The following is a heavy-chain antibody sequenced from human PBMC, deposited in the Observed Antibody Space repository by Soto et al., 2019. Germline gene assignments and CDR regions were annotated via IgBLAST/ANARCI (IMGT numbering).Heavy chain of an antibody. CDR3: AGTYSSGWYVNYYYGMHV. D-gene: IGHD6-19*01. CDR2: MNPNSGNT. CDR1: RYTFTSYD. J-gene: IGHJ6*02. V-gene: IGHV1-8*01. Sequence: QVQLVQSGAEVKKPGASVQVSCKASRYTFTSYDITWVRQATGQGLEWMGWMNPNSGNTGYAQKFQGRVTMTRNTSISTAYMELSSLRSEDTAVYYCAGTYSSGWYVNYYYGMHVWGQGTTVTVSS.